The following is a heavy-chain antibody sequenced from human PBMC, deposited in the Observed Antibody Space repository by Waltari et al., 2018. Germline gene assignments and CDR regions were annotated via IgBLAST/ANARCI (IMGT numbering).Heavy chain of an antibody. V-gene: IGHV3-7*01. Sequence: VESGGGLVQPGGSLRLSCAASGFSFSTYWMSWVRQAPGKGLESVANIKEDGSEKYYVDSVKGRFTISRDNAKNSLFLQMNSLRIEDTAVYYCARWMDTSGWYLDYWGQGNVVTVSS. CDR3: ARWMDTSGWYLDY. CDR1: GFSFSTYW. CDR2: IKEDGSEK. D-gene: IGHD6-19*01. J-gene: IGHJ4*02.